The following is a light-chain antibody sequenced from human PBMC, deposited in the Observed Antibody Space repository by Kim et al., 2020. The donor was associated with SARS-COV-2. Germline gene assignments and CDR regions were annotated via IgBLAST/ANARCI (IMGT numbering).Light chain of an antibody. CDR3: KQYNNWPRT. CDR2: DAS. J-gene: IGKJ1*01. Sequence: VSPGQRATLSCRASHSISTDLAWYRQKPGQAPRLLIYDASSRATGIPARISGSGSGTEFTLTISSLQSEDFAVYYCKQYNNWPRTFGQGTKVDIK. V-gene: IGKV3-15*01. CDR1: HSISTD.